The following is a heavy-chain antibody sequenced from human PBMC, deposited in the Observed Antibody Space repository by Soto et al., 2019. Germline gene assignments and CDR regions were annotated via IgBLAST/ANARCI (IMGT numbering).Heavy chain of an antibody. CDR1: GYTFTVYY. D-gene: IGHD1-26*01. V-gene: IGHV1-2*02. CDR2: INPKSGGT. Sequence: QVQLVQSGAEVKKPGASVNVSCKASGYTFTVYYMHWVRQAPGQGLEWMGWINPKSGGTMYPQKFQGRVTMTWDTAIRTAITALTRMRSDETAVYYCARDLAKGGGSAGFDYWGQGTLVTVSS. J-gene: IGHJ4*02. CDR3: ARDLAKGGGSAGFDY.